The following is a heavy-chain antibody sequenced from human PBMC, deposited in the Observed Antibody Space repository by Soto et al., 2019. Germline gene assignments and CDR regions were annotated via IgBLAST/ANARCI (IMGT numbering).Heavy chain of an antibody. D-gene: IGHD1-1*01. CDR2: YHSGGST. CDR3: VRSRQMESGNDYGLDV. Sequence: QVQLQESGSGLVKPSQSLSLTCTVSGVSLNTADTWWSWIRQSPGKGLEFIGYYHSGGSTYYDASFRRRVILTADQTNRQVSLKLSSVTVADTAVYFCVRSRQMESGNDYGLDVWGQGTTVTVSS. V-gene: IGHV4-30-4*01. J-gene: IGHJ6*02. CDR1: GVSLNTADTW.